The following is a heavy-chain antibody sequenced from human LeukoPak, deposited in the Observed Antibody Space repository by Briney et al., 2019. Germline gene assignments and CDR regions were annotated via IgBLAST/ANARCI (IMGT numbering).Heavy chain of an antibody. CDR3: ARVGAAAGTLGY. CDR2: INSDGSST. V-gene: IGHV3-74*01. J-gene: IGHJ4*02. D-gene: IGHD6-13*01. CDR1: GFTFSNYW. Sequence: GGSLRLSCAASGFTFSNYWMHWVRHDPGKGLVWVSRINSDGSSTTYADSVKGRFTNSRDNAKNTLYLQMNSLRAEDTAVYYCARVGAAAGTLGYWGEGTLVTVSS.